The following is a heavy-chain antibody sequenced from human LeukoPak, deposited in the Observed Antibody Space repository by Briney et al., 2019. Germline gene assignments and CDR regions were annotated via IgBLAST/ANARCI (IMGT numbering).Heavy chain of an antibody. CDR2: ISSSRRNI. CDR1: GFIFSDYY. J-gene: IGHJ6*02. Sequence: PGGSLRLSCPASGFIFSDYYMSWIRQAPGKGLEWVSYISSSRRNINYADSVKGRFTISTDHSNHSLYLQMNSLRAEDTAVYYCARDPTGYSSSFYYYYYCMDVWGQGTTVTVSS. D-gene: IGHD6-13*01. CDR3: ARDPTGYSSSFYYYYYCMDV. V-gene: IGHV3-11*06.